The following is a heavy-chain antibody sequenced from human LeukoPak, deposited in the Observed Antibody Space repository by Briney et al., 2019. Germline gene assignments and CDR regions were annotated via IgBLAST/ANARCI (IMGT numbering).Heavy chain of an antibody. CDR2: IASDGSST. Sequence: GGSLRLSCAASGFTFSSYWMNWVRQAPGKGLVWVSRIASDGSSTTYADSVKGRFSISRDNAKNSLYLQMNSLRAEDTAVYYCARDSIAVAPLYYYYYGMDVWGQGTTVTVSS. J-gene: IGHJ6*02. CDR1: GFTFSSYW. V-gene: IGHV3-74*01. D-gene: IGHD6-19*01. CDR3: ARDSIAVAPLYYYYYGMDV.